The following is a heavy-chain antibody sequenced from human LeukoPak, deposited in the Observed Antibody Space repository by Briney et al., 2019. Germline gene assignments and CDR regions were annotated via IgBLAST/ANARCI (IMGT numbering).Heavy chain of an antibody. CDR2: IIPIFGTA. CDR3: ARDPHTLYSSSWSNWFNP. Sequence: ASVKVSCKASGGTFSSYAISWVRQAPGQGLEWMGGIIPIFGTANYAQKFQGRVTITADKSTSTAYMELSSLRSEDTAVYYCARDPHTLYSSSWSNWFNPWGQGTLVTVS. CDR1: GGTFSSYA. V-gene: IGHV1-69*06. J-gene: IGHJ5*02. D-gene: IGHD6-13*01.